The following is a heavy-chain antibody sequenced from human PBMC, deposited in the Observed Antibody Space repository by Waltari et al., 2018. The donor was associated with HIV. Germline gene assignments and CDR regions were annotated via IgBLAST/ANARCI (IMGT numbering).Heavy chain of an antibody. V-gene: IGHV3-23*01. Sequence: EVQLLESGGGLVLPGGSLRLSCVASGFTFNNYAMTWVRQAPGKGVEWVSTIVGSDGTTYYADSGKGRFTSSRDNFKNTLYLQMNSLRAEDTAIYFCANTHDYGDYRPFDYWGPGALVTVSS. D-gene: IGHD4-17*01. CDR3: ANTHDYGDYRPFDY. J-gene: IGHJ4*02. CDR2: IVGSDGTT. CDR1: GFTFNNYA.